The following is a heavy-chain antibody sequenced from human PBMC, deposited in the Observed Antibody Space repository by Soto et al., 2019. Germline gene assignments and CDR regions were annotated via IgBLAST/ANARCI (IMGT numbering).Heavy chain of an antibody. CDR1: GFTFSSYG. D-gene: IGHD1-1*01. J-gene: IGHJ4*02. Sequence: QVQLVESGGGVVQPGRSLRLSCAASGFTFSSYGMHWVRQAPGKGLEWVAVIWYDGSNKYYADSVKGRFTISRDNSKNTLYLQMNSLRAEDTAVYYCARDGRRDGYNSLFDYWGQGTLVTVSS. CDR2: IWYDGSNK. CDR3: ARDGRRDGYNSLFDY. V-gene: IGHV3-33*01.